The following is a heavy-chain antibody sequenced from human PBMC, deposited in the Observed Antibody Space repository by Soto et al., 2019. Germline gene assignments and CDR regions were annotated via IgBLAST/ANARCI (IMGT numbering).Heavy chain of an antibody. D-gene: IGHD3-16*01. J-gene: IGHJ6*02. CDR3: ARPHYGGYTSAGWNV. V-gene: IGHV5-51*01. CDR2: IYPGDSDT. CDR1: GYSFTSYW. Sequence: PGESLKISCKGSGYSFTSYWIGWVRQMLGKGLEWMGIIYPGDSDTRYSPSFQGQVTISADKSISTAYLQWSSLKASDTAMYYCARPHYGGYTSAGWNVWGQGTTVTVSS.